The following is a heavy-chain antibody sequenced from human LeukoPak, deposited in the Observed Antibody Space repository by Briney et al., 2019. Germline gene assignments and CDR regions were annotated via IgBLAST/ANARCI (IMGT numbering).Heavy chain of an antibody. Sequence: ASVKVSCKASGYTLTGYYMHWVRQAPGQGLEWMGWINPNSGGTNYAQKFQGWVTMTRDTSISTAYMELSRLRSDDTAVYYCARGGLDTAMVPFDYWGQGTLVTVSS. CDR3: ARGGLDTAMVPFDY. V-gene: IGHV1-2*04. D-gene: IGHD5-18*01. CDR2: INPNSGGT. CDR1: GYTLTGYY. J-gene: IGHJ4*02.